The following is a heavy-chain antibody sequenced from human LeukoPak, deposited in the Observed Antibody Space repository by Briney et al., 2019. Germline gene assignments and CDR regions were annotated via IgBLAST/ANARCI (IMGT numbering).Heavy chain of an antibody. CDR2: MNPNSGNT. V-gene: IGHV1-8*01. D-gene: IGHD2-15*01. J-gene: IGHJ4*02. Sequence: GASVKVSCNACRYTFTSYDINWVRQATGQGLEWMGWMNPNSGNTGYAQKFQGRVTMTRNTSISTAYMELSSLRSEDTAVYYCARALGYCSGGSCYRYYFDYWGQGTLVTVSS. CDR3: ARALGYCSGGSCYRYYFDY. CDR1: RYTFTSYD.